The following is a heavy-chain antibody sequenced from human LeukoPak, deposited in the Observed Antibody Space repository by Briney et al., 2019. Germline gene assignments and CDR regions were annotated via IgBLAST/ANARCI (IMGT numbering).Heavy chain of an antibody. Sequence: EASVKVSCKASGGTFSSYAISWVRQAPGQGLEWMGGIIPIFGTANYAQKFQGRVTMTTDTSTSTAYMELRSLTSDDTAVYYCARAYYDSSAYYNWFDPWGQGTLVTVSS. CDR2: IIPIFGTA. CDR1: GGTFSSYA. D-gene: IGHD3-22*01. CDR3: ARAYYDSSAYYNWFDP. V-gene: IGHV1-69*05. J-gene: IGHJ5*02.